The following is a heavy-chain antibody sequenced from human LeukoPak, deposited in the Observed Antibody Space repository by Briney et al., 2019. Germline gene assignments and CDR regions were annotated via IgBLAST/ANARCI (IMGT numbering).Heavy chain of an antibody. CDR3: ARDFGGSDGYTGYWFFDL. D-gene: IGHD5-24*01. J-gene: IGHJ2*01. V-gene: IGHV4-59*01. CDR1: GGSIRSYY. CDR2: IHYSGST. Sequence: SETLSLTCTVSGGSIRSYYWSWIRQPPGKGLEWIGYIHYSGSTTYNPFLKGRITISVDTSKNQFSLKLSSVTAADTAVYFCARDFGGSDGYTGYWFFDLWGRGTLVTVSS.